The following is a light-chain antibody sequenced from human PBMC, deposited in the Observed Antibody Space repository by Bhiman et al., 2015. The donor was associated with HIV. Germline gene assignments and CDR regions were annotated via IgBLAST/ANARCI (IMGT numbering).Light chain of an antibody. CDR1: SSDVGGYDY. Sequence: QSALTQPASVSGSPGQSITISCTGTSSDVGGYDYVSWYQQHPGKAPQLMIYDVSQRPSGVPDRFSGSKSGTSASLAISGLQAEDEGDYYCSAWDDSLHAWVFGGGTKLTVL. J-gene: IGLJ3*02. CDR3: SAWDDSLHAWV. CDR2: DVS. V-gene: IGLV2-14*03.